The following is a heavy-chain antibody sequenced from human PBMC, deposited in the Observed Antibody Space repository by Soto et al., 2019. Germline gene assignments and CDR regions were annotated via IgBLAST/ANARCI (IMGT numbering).Heavy chain of an antibody. D-gene: IGHD5-18*01. V-gene: IGHV3-73*01. J-gene: IGHJ4*02. CDR1: GFTFSDSA. Sequence: GGVLRLSCAASGFTFSDSAMHWVRQASGKGLEWVGRIRSKVNTYATAYAASVKGRFTISRDDSMNTAYLQMNSLKTEDTAVNYCIRRRDWTAMAPLDSWGKGPRVPASS. CDR2: IRSKVNTYAT. CDR3: IRRRDWTAMAPLDS.